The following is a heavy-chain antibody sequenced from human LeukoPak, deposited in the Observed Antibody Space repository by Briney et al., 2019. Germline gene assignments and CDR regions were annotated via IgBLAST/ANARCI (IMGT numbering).Heavy chain of an antibody. CDR3: VRTNCSGGSCYSLPSH. D-gene: IGHD2-15*01. J-gene: IGHJ4*02. CDR2: ISNTGLYI. CDR1: GFTFSDYS. V-gene: IGHV3-21*06. Sequence: GGSLRLSCAASGFTFSDYSMNWVRQAPGKGLEWVSSISNTGLYIYYADSVKGRFTISRANTKNSLYLVMHSLRAEDTAVYYCVRTNCSGGSCYSLPSHWGQGALVTVSS.